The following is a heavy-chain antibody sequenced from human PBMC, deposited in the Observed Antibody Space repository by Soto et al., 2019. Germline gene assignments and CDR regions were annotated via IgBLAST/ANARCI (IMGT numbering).Heavy chain of an antibody. CDR3: AKVLSEQLDLPYYYYGMDV. J-gene: IGHJ6*02. CDR2: ISGSGGST. D-gene: IGHD6-13*01. CDR1: GFTFSSYA. V-gene: IGHV3-23*01. Sequence: GGSLRLSCAASGFTFSSYAMSWVRQAPGKGLEWVSAISGSGGSTYYADSVKGRFTISRDNSKNTLYLQMNSLRAEDTAVYYCAKVLSEQLDLPYYYYGMDVWGQGTTVTVSS.